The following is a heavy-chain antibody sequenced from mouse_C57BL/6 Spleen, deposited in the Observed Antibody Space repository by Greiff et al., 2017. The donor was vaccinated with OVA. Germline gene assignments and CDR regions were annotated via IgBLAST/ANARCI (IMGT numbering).Heavy chain of an antibody. CDR3: ARDYGSRKVWFAY. CDR1: GYTFTSYW. J-gene: IGHJ3*01. CDR2: IDPSDSET. Sequence: VQLQQPGAELVRPGSSVKLSCKASGYTFTSYWMHWVKQRPIQGLEWIGNIDPSDSETHYNQKFKDKATLTVDKSSSTAYMQLSSLTSEDSAVYYCARDYGSRKVWFAYWGQGTLVTVSA. V-gene: IGHV1-52*01. D-gene: IGHD1-1*01.